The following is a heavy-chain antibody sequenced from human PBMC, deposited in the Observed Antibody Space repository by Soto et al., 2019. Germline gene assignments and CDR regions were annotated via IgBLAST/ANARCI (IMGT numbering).Heavy chain of an antibody. J-gene: IGHJ4*02. CDR1: GGTFSSYA. D-gene: IGHD6-13*01. V-gene: IGHV1-69*01. CDR2: IIPIFGTA. CDR3: AWTYSSSWYGYFVY. Sequence: QVQLVQSGAEVKKPGSSVKVSCKASGGTFSSYAISWVRQAPGQGLEWMGGIIPIFGTANYAQKFQGRVTITGDESRSRGYVELRSLRSEDTAVYYCAWTYSSSWYGYFVYWGQGTLVIVSS.